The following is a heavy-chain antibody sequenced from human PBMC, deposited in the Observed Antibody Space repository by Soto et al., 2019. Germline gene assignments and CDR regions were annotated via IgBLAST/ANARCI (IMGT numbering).Heavy chain of an antibody. J-gene: IGHJ5*02. Sequence: EMQFEESGGGLIQPGRSLRLSCAASGFTFNDCAMHWVRQTPEKGLEWLSAINWNGDIVSYATSVRGRFTISRDNADNSLFLQMSSLRAEDTAFYYCVSDMSGDISSYWFDPWGQGTLVTVSS. CDR1: GFTFNDCA. V-gene: IGHV3-9*01. CDR2: INWNGDIV. D-gene: IGHD3-3*01. CDR3: VSDMSGDISSYWFDP.